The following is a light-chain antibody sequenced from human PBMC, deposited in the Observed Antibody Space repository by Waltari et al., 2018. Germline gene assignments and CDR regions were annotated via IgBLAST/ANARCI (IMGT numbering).Light chain of an antibody. Sequence: DIQMTQSPSTLSASVGDKVTVTCRASQSISVWVAWYQQKPGKAPKVLIYKASTLERGVPSSVSGSGSGTEFTLTFSSLQPDDFATYYCQQYNSYVWTFGQGTKVEI. V-gene: IGKV1-5*03. CDR2: KAS. J-gene: IGKJ1*01. CDR3: QQYNSYVWT. CDR1: QSISVW.